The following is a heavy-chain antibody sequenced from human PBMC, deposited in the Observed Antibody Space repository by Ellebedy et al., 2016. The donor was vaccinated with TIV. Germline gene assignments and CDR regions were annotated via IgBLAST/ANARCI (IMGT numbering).Heavy chain of an antibody. CDR2: IYHSGST. Sequence: GSLRLSXSVSGYSIRSGYYWGWIRQPPGKGLDWIGNIYHSGSTYYNPSLRSRVTLSLDKSKNQVSLKLSSVTAADTAVYYCARTDLRYGMDVWGQGTTVTVSS. V-gene: IGHV4-38-2*01. CDR3: ARTDLRYGMDV. J-gene: IGHJ6*02. CDR1: GYSIRSGYY. D-gene: IGHD3/OR15-3a*01.